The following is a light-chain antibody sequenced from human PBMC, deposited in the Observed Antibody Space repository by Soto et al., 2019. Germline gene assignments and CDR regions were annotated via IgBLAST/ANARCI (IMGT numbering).Light chain of an antibody. CDR1: QSVGSH. J-gene: IGKJ1*01. Sequence: IVLSQSPLTQSASPGARVMFSCRNSQSVGSHIAWSQPKPGQSPRLLIYGAPSRATGIPARFSGSGSVKDFTPTNTSLEPVEVAVYDGQHRRNWLWTVGQGTKVDNK. V-gene: IGKV3-11*01. CDR3: QHRRNWLWT. CDR2: GAP.